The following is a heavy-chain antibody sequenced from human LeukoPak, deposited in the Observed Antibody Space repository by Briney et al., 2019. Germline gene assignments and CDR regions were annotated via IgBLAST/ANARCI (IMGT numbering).Heavy chain of an antibody. CDR3: ARDFDLYAAYFDY. CDR1: GYTFTSYY. V-gene: IGHV1-18*04. D-gene: IGHD3-9*01. Sequence: ASVKVSCTASGYTFTSYYMHWVRQAPGQGLEWMGWISAYNGDTNYAQKLQGRVTMTIDTSTGTAYMELRSLRSDDTAVYYCARDFDLYAAYFDYWGQGTLVTVSS. CDR2: ISAYNGDT. J-gene: IGHJ4*02.